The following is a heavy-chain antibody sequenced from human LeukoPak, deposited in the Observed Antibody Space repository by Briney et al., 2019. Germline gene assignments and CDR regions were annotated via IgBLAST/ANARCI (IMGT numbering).Heavy chain of an antibody. D-gene: IGHD3-22*01. CDR3: ARESSGYYLRFWFDP. V-gene: IGHV4-34*12. J-gene: IGHJ5*02. CDR2: IIHSGSS. CDR1: GGSFSSYY. Sequence: SETLSLTCAVYGGSFSSYYWSWTRQPPGKGLEWIGEIIHSGSSNYNPSLKSRVTISVDTTKNQFSLKLSSVTAADTAVYYCARESSGYYLRFWFDPWGQGNLVIVS.